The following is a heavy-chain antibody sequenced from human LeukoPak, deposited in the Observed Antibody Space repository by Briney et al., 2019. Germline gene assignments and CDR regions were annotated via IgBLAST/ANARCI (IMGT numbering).Heavy chain of an antibody. CDR2: IYTSGNT. J-gene: IGHJ5*02. V-gene: IGHV4-4*09. CDR1: SGSISSYY. CDR3: AGSGIPAAIRRHVNWFDP. Sequence: SETLSLTCTVSSGSISSYYWSWIRQPPGKGLEWIGYIYTSGNTDYNPSLKSRVTISVDTSKNQFSLKLSSVTAADTAVYYCAGSGIPAAIRRHVNWFDPWGQGTLVTVSS. D-gene: IGHD2-2*02.